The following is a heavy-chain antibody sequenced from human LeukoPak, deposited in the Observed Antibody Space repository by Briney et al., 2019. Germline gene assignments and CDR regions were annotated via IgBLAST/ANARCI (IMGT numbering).Heavy chain of an antibody. J-gene: IGHJ5*02. D-gene: IGHD5-12*01. CDR1: GYTFTSYV. V-gene: IGHV1-18*01. CDR3: ARAVYSGYDYSNHGRADP. CDR2: ISAYNGNT. Sequence: ASVKVSCKASGYTFTSYVISWVRQAPGQGLEWMGWISAYNGNTNYAQKLQGRVTMTTDTSTSTAYMELRSLRSDDTAVYYCARAVYSGYDYSNHGRADPWGQGTLVTVSS.